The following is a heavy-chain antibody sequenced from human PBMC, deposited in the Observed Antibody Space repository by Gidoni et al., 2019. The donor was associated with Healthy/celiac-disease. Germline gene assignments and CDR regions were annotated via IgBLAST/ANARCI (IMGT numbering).Heavy chain of an antibody. V-gene: IGHV3-21*01. D-gene: IGHD4-17*01. J-gene: IGHJ5*02. CDR1: GFTFSSYS. Sequence: EVQLVESGGCLVKPGGSLRLSCSASGFTFSSYSMNWVRQAPGKGLEWVSSISSSSSYIYYADSVKGRFTISRDNAKNSLYLQMNSLRAEDTAVYYCARGGTVTTANWLDPWGQGTLVTVSS. CDR2: ISSSSSYI. CDR3: ARGGTVTTANWLDP.